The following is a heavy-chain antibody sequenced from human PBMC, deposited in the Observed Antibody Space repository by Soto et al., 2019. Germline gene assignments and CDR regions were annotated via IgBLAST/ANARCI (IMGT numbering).Heavy chain of an antibody. CDR1: GFTFTRYS. V-gene: IGHV3-21*06. Sequence: PGGSLRLSCAASGFTFTRYSMNWVRQAPGKGLEWVSSISSTTNYIYYGDSMRGRFTISRDNAKNSLYLEMNSLRAEDTAVYYCARESEDLTSNFDYWGQGTLVTVSS. CDR3: ARESEDLTSNFDY. CDR2: ISSTTNYI. J-gene: IGHJ4*02.